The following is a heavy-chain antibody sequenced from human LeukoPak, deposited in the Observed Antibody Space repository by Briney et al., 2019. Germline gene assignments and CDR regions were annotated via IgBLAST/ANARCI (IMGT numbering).Heavy chain of an antibody. Sequence: SETLSLTCTVSGGSISSYYWSWIRQPPGKGLEWIGYIYYSGSTNYNPSLKSRVTISVDTSKNQFSLKLSSVTAADTAVYYCARGGYYNGYYYYYMDVWGKGTTVTISS. D-gene: IGHD3-9*01. J-gene: IGHJ6*03. CDR3: ARGGYYNGYYYYYMDV. V-gene: IGHV4-59*01. CDR2: IYYSGST. CDR1: GGSISSYY.